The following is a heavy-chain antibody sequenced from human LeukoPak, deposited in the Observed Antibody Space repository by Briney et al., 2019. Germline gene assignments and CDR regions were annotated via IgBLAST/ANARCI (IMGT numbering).Heavy chain of an antibody. CDR1: GFTFSSYS. D-gene: IGHD3-9*01. Sequence: QSGGSLRLACAASGFTFSSYSMNWVRQAPGKGLEWVSYISSSSSTIYYADSVKGRFTISRDNAKNSLYLQMNSLRAEDTAVYYCAKVLRYYDWLPFDYWGQGTLVTVSS. CDR3: AKVLRYYDWLPFDY. V-gene: IGHV3-48*01. CDR2: ISSSSSTI. J-gene: IGHJ4*02.